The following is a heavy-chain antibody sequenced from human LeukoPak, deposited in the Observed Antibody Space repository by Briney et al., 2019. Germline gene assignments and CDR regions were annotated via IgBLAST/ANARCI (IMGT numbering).Heavy chain of an antibody. V-gene: IGHV4-34*01. J-gene: IGHJ4*02. CDR3: AREGVAAIFDY. Sequence: SETLSLTCAVYGGSFSGYYWSWIRQPPGKGLEWIGEINHSGSTNYNPSLKSRVTISVDTSKNHFSLKLSSVTAADTAVYYCAREGVAAIFDYWGQGTLVTVSS. CDR1: GGSFSGYY. CDR2: INHSGST. D-gene: IGHD5-12*01.